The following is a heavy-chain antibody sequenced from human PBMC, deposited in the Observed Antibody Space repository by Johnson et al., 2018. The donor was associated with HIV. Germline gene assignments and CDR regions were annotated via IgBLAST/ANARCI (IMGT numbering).Heavy chain of an antibody. D-gene: IGHD3-16*01. Sequence: QVQLVESGGGVVQPGRSQRLSCAASGFTFSSYAMHWVRLTPGKGLEWVAVILYDGSDKYYADSVQGRFTISRDNSKNTLYLQIHSLRTEDTGLYYCAKDGGMWSYTFDVWGQGTLVSVSS. CDR3: AKDGGMWSYTFDV. J-gene: IGHJ3*01. CDR2: ILYDGSDK. V-gene: IGHV3-30*04. CDR1: GFTFSSYA.